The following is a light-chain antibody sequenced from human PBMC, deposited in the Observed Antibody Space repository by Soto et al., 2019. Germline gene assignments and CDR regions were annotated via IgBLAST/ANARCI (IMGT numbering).Light chain of an antibody. CDR3: QQYNDWPQP. Sequence: EMVMTQSPATLSVFQGERATLSCRASQSVNSDLAWYQQKPGQAPRLLIYGSSTRATGIPARFSGSGSGTEFTLTISSLQSEDFAVYYCQQYNDWPQPFGQGTKVEV. CDR1: QSVNSD. V-gene: IGKV3-15*01. J-gene: IGKJ1*01. CDR2: GSS.